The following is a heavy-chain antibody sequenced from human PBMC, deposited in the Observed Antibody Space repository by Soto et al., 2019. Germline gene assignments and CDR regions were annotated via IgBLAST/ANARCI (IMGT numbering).Heavy chain of an antibody. Sequence: SETLSLTCAVSGGSISSSNWWSWVRQPPGKGLEWIGEIYHSGSTNYNPSLKSRVTISVDKSKNQFSLKLSSVTAADTAVYYCARDRYRGSGSYYYGMDVWGQGTTVTVSS. CDR2: IYHSGST. V-gene: IGHV4-4*02. J-gene: IGHJ6*02. D-gene: IGHD3-10*01. CDR1: GGSISSSNW. CDR3: ARDRYRGSGSYYYGMDV.